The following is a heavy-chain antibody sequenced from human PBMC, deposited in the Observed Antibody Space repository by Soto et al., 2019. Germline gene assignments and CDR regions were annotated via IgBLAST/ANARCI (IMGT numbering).Heavy chain of an antibody. J-gene: IGHJ4*02. CDR3: AKSAPMDAGDKYYYDF. V-gene: IGHV1-69*13. CDR1: GGTFSTFG. Sequence: SVKVSCKASGGTFSTFGISWVRQAPGQGLEWMGGIIPFFGTARYSQKFEDGITITADESTNTVYMDLRSLTSEDTAIYYCAKSAPMDAGDKYYYDFWGQGALVTVS. CDR2: IIPFFGTA. D-gene: IGHD4-17*01.